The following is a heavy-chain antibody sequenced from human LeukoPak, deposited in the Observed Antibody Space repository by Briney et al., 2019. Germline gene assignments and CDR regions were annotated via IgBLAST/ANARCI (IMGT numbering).Heavy chain of an antibody. CDR1: GYTFTSYG. CDR2: INAYNGNT. Sequence: ASVKVSCKASGYTFTSYGISWVRQAPGQGLEWMGRINAYNGNTNYAQKLQGRVTMTTDTSTSTAYMGLRSLRSDDTAVYYCASSALWELLRRTEYFQQWGQGTLVTVSS. CDR3: ASSALWELLRRTEYFQQ. V-gene: IGHV1-18*01. J-gene: IGHJ1*01. D-gene: IGHD1-26*01.